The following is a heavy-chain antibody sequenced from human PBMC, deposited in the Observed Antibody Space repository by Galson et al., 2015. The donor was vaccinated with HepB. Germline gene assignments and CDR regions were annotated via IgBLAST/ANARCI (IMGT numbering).Heavy chain of an antibody. J-gene: IGHJ4*02. Sequence: SLRLSCAGSGFTFGSYSMNWVRQAPGKGLEWVSSISGGSNDIYYTMSVRGRLTTSRDNAKNSLFLQMNSLRVEDTAVYYCVRRDSESWNDGWRGNYWGQGTLVTVSS. CDR2: ISGGSNDI. D-gene: IGHD1-1*01. V-gene: IGHV3-21*01. CDR1: GFTFGSYS. CDR3: VRRDSESWNDGWRGNY.